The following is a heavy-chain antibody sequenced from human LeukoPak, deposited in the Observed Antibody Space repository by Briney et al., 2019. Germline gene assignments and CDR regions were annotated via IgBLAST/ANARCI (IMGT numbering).Heavy chain of an antibody. D-gene: IGHD3-3*01. CDR1: GYTFTSYG. V-gene: IGHV1-18*01. J-gene: IGHJ4*02. CDR2: ISAYNGNT. CDR3: ARDRRRENENYDFWSGLDY. Sequence: GASVKVSCKASGYTFTSYGISWVRQAPGQGLEWMGWISAYNGNTNYAQKLQGRVTMTTDTSTSTAYMELRSLRSDDTAVYYCARDRRRENENYDFWSGLDYWGQGTLVTVSS.